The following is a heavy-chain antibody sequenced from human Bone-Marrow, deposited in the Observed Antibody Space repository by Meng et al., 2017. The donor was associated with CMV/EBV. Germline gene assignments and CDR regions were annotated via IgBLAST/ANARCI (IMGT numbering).Heavy chain of an antibody. Sequence: SVKVSCKASGYTFTGYYMHWVRQAPGQGLEWMGWINPNSGGTNYAQKFQGRVTMTRDTSISTAYMELSRLRSDDTAVYYCARVAEPQKSASYDFWSGYWFDPWGQGTLVTVSS. CDR1: GYTFTGYY. CDR3: ARVAEPQKSASYDFWSGYWFDP. D-gene: IGHD3-3*01. CDR2: INPNSGGT. V-gene: IGHV1-2*02. J-gene: IGHJ5*02.